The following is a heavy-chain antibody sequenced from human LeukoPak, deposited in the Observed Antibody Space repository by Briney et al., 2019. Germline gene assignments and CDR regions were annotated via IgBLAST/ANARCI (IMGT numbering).Heavy chain of an antibody. D-gene: IGHD2-8*01. CDR2: IIPILGIA. V-gene: IGHV1-69*04. CDR3: ARDRRDGPFDY. CDR1: GGTFSSYA. J-gene: IGHJ4*02. Sequence: ASVKVSCKASGGTFSSYAISWVRQAPGQGLEWMGRIIPILGIANYAQKFQGRVTITADKSTSTAYMELSSLRSEDTAVYYCARDRRDGPFDYWGQGTLVTVSS.